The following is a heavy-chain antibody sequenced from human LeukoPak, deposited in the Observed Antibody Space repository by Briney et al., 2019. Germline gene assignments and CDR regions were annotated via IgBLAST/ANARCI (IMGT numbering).Heavy chain of an antibody. J-gene: IGHJ4*02. CDR3: AGGTGVFDY. CDR2: TYYRSKWYN. V-gene: IGHV6-1*01. CDR1: GDIVSSNSAA. Sequence: SQTLSLTCALSGDIVSSNSAAWNWFRQSPSRGLEWLGRTYYRSKWYNDYAVSVKIRITINPDTSKNQISLQLNSVTPEDTAVYYCAGGTGVFDYWGQGTLVTVSS. D-gene: IGHD7-27*01.